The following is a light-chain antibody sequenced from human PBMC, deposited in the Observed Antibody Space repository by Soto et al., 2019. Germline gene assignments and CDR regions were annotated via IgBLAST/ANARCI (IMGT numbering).Light chain of an antibody. Sequence: QSVLTQPASVSGSPGQSITISCTGTSSDIGGYYYVSWYQHHPGKAPKLLIYQVTNRPSRVSNRFSGSKSGNTASLTISGLQADDEADYYCTSYSSSSTPFYVFGTGTKVT. CDR3: TSYSSSSTPFYV. CDR1: SSDIGGYYY. J-gene: IGLJ1*01. CDR2: QVT. V-gene: IGLV2-14*01.